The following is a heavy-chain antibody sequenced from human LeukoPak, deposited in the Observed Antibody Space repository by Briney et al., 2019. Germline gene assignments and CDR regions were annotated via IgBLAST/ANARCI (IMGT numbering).Heavy chain of an antibody. J-gene: IGHJ6*02. D-gene: IGHD5-18*01. V-gene: IGHV4-39*01. CDR3: ARLPQGGSSYGPLDV. CDR2: IYYSGST. CDR1: GGSISTYY. Sequence: SETLSLTCTVSGGSISTYYWGWIRQSPGKGLEWIGNIYYSGSTYHNPSLKSRVTISVDTSKNQFSLKLTSVTAADTAVYYCARLPQGGSSYGPLDVWGQGTTVTVSS.